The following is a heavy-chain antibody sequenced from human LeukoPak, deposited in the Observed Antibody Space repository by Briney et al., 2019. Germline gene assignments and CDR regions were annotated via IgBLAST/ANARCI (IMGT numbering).Heavy chain of an antibody. J-gene: IGHJ4*02. CDR1: GFTFDDDA. V-gene: IGHV3-43D*03. CDR3: AKGPGNSWSYFDS. D-gene: IGHD6-13*01. CDR2: ISWDGGRT. Sequence: GGSLRLSCAASGFTFDDDAMHWVRQAPGKGLEWVSLISWDGGRTSYADSVKGRFTISREKSKNSLYLQMNSLRLEDTALYYCAKGPGNSWSYFDSWGQGTLVTVSS.